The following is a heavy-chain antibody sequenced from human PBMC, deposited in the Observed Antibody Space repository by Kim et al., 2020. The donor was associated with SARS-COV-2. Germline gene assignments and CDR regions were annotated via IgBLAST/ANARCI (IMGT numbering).Heavy chain of an antibody. CDR2: INYSGST. D-gene: IGHD2-2*02. CDR1: GGSISSGDYY. Sequence: SETLSLTCTVSGGSISSGDYYWSWIRQPPGKGLEWIGYINYSGSTYYNPSLKSRVTISVVTSKNQFSLKLSSVTAADTAVYYCAQSPRYCSSTSCYNSWGQGTLVTVSS. J-gene: IGHJ4*02. V-gene: IGHV4-30-4*01. CDR3: AQSPRYCSSTSCYNS.